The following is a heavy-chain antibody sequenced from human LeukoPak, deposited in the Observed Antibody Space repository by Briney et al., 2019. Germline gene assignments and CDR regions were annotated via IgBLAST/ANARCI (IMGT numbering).Heavy chain of an antibody. V-gene: IGHV3-30*18. CDR2: ISFDGSEK. D-gene: IGHD3-10*01. Sequence: GGSLRLSCAASGFTFTTYGMHWVRQPPGKGLEWVALISFDGSEKYYAESVKGRFTISRDNSKNTLYLQMNSVRVEDPAVYFCAKDVKMFRGPMIMRHFDYWGQGSLVTVSS. J-gene: IGHJ4*02. CDR1: GFTFTTYG. CDR3: AKDVKMFRGPMIMRHFDY.